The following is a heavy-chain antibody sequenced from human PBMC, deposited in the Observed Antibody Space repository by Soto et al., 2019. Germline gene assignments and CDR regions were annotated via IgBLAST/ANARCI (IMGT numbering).Heavy chain of an antibody. J-gene: IGHJ1*01. CDR1: GRIFSSFP. D-gene: IGHD5-18*01. CDR2: VISASGSV. V-gene: IGHV1-69*06. Sequence: QVQVVQSGADVKKPGSSVKISCKASGRIFSSFPTSWVRQVPGQGLEWMGGVISASGSVTYAPKFQGRVTMTAVNSAGIGYMELTSLTSEDTAIYYCARVGSRDAYNYVLDQWDPGTMVTVSS. CDR3: ARVGSRDAYNYVLDQ.